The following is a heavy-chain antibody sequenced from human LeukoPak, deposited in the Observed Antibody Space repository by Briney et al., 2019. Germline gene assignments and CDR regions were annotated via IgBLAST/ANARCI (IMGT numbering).Heavy chain of an antibody. CDR2: SSGYNGNT. Sequence: ASVTVSFTCSGYAFTNYGGSWVRRAPGQGLGWVGWSSGYNGNTNYTQNLQSRVTMTTDTSTSTAYMGLRSLSSDDTAVYYCARDAHYDHVWGSLGYWGQGTLVTVSS. D-gene: IGHD3-16*01. CDR3: ARDAHYDHVWGSLGY. V-gene: IGHV1-18*01. J-gene: IGHJ4*02. CDR1: GYAFTNYG.